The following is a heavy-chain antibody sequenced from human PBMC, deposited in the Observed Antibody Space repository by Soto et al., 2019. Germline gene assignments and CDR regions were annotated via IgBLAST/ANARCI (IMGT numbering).Heavy chain of an antibody. Sequence: PGGSLRLSCAASGFNLSNYAINWVRQAPGKGLEWVSSISSDSKYIYHADSVKGRFTISRDNAKNSLYLQMNSLRAEDTAVYYCARVREALYYDIPLRFDPWGQGTLVTVSS. J-gene: IGHJ5*02. CDR3: ARVREALYYDIPLRFDP. D-gene: IGHD3-9*01. CDR2: ISSDSKYI. V-gene: IGHV3-21*01. CDR1: GFNLSNYA.